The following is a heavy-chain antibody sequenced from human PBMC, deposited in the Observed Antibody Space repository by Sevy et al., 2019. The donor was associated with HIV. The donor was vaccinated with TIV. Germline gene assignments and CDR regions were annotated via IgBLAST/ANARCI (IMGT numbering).Heavy chain of an antibody. CDR3: ARDHYDSLWGSYWYYFDY. Sequence: GGSLRLSCAASGFAVSSNYMSWVRQAPGKGLEWVSVIYAGGSTYYADPVKGRLTNSRNNSKNTVDLQRNSLRADDTAVYYCARDHYDSLWGSYWYYFDYWGQGTLVTVSS. J-gene: IGHJ4*02. V-gene: IGHV3-53*04. D-gene: IGHD3-16*01. CDR1: GFAVSSNY. CDR2: IYAGGST.